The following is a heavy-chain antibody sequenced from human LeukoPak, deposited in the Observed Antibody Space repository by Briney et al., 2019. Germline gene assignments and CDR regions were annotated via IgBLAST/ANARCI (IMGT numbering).Heavy chain of an antibody. Sequence: SGGSLRLSCAVSGFTFSSEAMGWVRQLPGGGLEWVSTISPAGGTTYYADSVKGRFTISRDNSKNTLYLQMNSLRAEDTAVYYCAKEGGGLRGDFDYWGQGTLVTVSS. CDR3: AKEGGGLRGDFDY. D-gene: IGHD3-10*01. V-gene: IGHV3-23*01. CDR2: ISPAGGTT. J-gene: IGHJ4*02. CDR1: GFTFSSEA.